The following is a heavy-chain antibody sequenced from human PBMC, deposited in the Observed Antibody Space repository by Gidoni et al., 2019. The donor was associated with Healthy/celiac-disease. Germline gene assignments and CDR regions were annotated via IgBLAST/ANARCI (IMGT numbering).Heavy chain of an antibody. CDR2: SSGSGGST. D-gene: IGHD5-12*01. Sequence: EVQLLESGGGLVQPGGSLRLSCAASGFTFSSYARGWVRPAPGKGLEWVSASSGSGGSTYYADSVKGRFTISRDNSKNTLYLQMNSLRAEDTAVYYCAKEGGYSGYDLGAGYFDYWGQGTLVTVSS. J-gene: IGHJ4*02. V-gene: IGHV3-23*01. CDR1: GFTFSSYA. CDR3: AKEGGYSGYDLGAGYFDY.